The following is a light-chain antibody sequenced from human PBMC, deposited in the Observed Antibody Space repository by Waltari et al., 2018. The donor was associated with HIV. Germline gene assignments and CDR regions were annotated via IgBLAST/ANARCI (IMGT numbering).Light chain of an antibody. V-gene: IGLV3-21*02. CDR3: QVWDISSDQVV. J-gene: IGLJ2*01. CDR1: NIGGES. Sequence: SYVLTQPPSVSVAPGQTATITCGGKNIGGESVHRYQQKPGQAPVLVVYAASHRPLGNPWGILGSNSDNTATLTIRQVEARDEADYYCQVWDISSDQVVFGGGTKLTVL. CDR2: AAS.